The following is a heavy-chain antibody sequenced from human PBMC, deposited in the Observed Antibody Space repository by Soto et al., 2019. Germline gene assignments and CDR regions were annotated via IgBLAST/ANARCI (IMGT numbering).Heavy chain of an antibody. CDR1: GFTFSSYA. D-gene: IGHD3-22*01. Sequence: GGSLRLSCAASGFTFSSYAMHWVRQAPGKGLVWVSGINTDGGSTDYADSVKGRFIISRDNAKNTLYLQMSSLRAEDTAVYYCARPRYDSTGTPFDHWGLGTLVTVS. CDR2: INTDGGST. V-gene: IGHV3-74*01. J-gene: IGHJ4*02. CDR3: ARPRYDSTGTPFDH.